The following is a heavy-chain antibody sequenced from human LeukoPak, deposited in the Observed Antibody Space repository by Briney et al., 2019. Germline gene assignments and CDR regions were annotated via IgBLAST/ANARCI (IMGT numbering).Heavy chain of an antibody. V-gene: IGHV3-13*01. CDR3: ATYSSSWYPDY. CDR1: GFTFSSYD. Sequence: GGSLRLSCAASGFTFSSYDMHWVRQATGKGLEWVSAIGTAGDTYYPGSVKGRFTISRENAKNSLYLQMNILRAGDTAVYYCATYSSSWYPDYWGQGTLVTVSS. D-gene: IGHD6-13*01. J-gene: IGHJ4*02. CDR2: IGTAGDT.